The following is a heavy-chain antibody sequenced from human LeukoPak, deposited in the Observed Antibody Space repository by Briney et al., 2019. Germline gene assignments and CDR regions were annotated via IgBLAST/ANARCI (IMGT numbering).Heavy chain of an antibody. D-gene: IGHD3-22*01. Sequence: GGSLRLSCAASGFTFSSYGMHWVRQAPGKGLEWVAVISYDGSNKYYADSVKGRFTISRDNSKNTLYLQMNSLRAEDTAVYYCAKDYEVTMIVAGYDAFDIWGQGTMVTVSS. V-gene: IGHV3-30*18. J-gene: IGHJ3*02. CDR1: GFTFSSYG. CDR3: AKDYEVTMIVAGYDAFDI. CDR2: ISYDGSNK.